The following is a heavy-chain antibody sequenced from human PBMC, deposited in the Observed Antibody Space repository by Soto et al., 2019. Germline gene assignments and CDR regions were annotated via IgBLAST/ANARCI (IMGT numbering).Heavy chain of an antibody. Sequence: ASVKVSCKAPGYTFSDYYIHWVRQAPGQGLEWMGWINPNSGGTKYAPKFQGGVTMTRDTSITTAYMELSRLRSGDTAVYYCAREPATAKPEGVDFWGRGTLVTSPQ. CDR1: GYTFSDYY. CDR2: INPNSGGT. CDR3: AREPATAKPEGVDF. J-gene: IGHJ4*02. V-gene: IGHV1-2*02. D-gene: IGHD1-1*01.